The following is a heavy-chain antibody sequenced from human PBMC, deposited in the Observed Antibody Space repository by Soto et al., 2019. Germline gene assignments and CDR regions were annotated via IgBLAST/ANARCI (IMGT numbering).Heavy chain of an antibody. CDR1: GGSIRSYY. D-gene: IGHD4-17*01. V-gene: IGHV4-59*08. CDR3: ARRLSGDYGSYLDY. CDR2: IYHTGST. Sequence: SETLSLTCTVSGGSIRSYYWGWIRQTPEKGLEWIGYIYHTGSTNYNPSLQTRVSISVDTSKNQFSLKLSSVTAADTAVYYCARRLSGDYGSYLDYWGQGTLVTVSS. J-gene: IGHJ4*02.